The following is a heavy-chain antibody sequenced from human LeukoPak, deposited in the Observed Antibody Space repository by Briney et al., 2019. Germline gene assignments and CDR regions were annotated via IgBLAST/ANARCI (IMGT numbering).Heavy chain of an antibody. V-gene: IGHV4-59*01. J-gene: IGHJ4*02. D-gene: IGHD6-13*01. Sequence: SETLSLTCSVSGGSISGYYWSWIRPPPGKGLEWIGYIYNSGSTNYNPFLKSRVAISVVTSKNQLSLKLKSVTAADTAVYYCARAAHYSSRNFDFWGQGTLVTVSS. CDR2: IYNSGST. CDR1: GGSISGYY. CDR3: ARAAHYSSRNFDF.